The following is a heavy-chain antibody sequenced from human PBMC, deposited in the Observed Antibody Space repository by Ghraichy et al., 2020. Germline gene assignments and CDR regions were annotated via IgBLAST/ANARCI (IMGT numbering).Heavy chain of an antibody. D-gene: IGHD3-3*01. V-gene: IGHV1-3*01. CDR3: ASLMNYDFWSGYYTMHAFDI. Sequence: ASVKVSCKASGYTFTSYAMHWVRQAPGQRLEWMGWINAGNGNTKYSQKFQGRVTITRDTSASTAYMELSSLRSEDTAVYYCASLMNYDFWSGYYTMHAFDIWGQGTMVTVSS. J-gene: IGHJ3*02. CDR2: INAGNGNT. CDR1: GYTFTSYA.